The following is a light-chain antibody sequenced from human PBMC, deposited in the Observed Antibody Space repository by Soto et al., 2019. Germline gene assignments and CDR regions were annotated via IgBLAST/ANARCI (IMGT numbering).Light chain of an antibody. J-gene: IGKJ4*01. CDR3: QQRTGS. CDR1: QSLSSL. V-gene: IGKV3-11*01. Sequence: EIVLTQSPVTLSLSPGERATLSCRASQSLSSLLGGDHLSWYQHKPGQAPRLLISDASSRATGIPARFNGSGSGTDFTLTISSLEPEDFGVYYCQQRTGSFGGGTKVDIK. CDR2: DAS.